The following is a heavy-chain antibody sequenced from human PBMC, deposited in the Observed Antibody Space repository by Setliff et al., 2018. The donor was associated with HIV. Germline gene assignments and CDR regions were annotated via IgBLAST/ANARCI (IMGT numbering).Heavy chain of an antibody. V-gene: IGHV4-34*01. D-gene: IGHD2-2*01. CDR2: INHSGNT. CDR1: GGSFSGY. Sequence: LSLTCAVYGGSFSGYWSWIRQTPGKGLEWLGGINHSGNTHYDPSLKSRLTISIDTSKKQFSLKLTSVTAADAAIYYCVASSSWSCRLNYWGQGTLVTVSS. J-gene: IGHJ4*02. CDR3: VASSSWSCRLNY.